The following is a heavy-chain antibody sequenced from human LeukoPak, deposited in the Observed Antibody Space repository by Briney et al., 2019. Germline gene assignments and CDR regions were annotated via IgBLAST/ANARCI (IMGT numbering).Heavy chain of an antibody. J-gene: IGHJ4*02. CDR3: ARDSSTYYYGSGSYGGSVDY. Sequence: PGGSLRLSCAASGFTFSITYMDWVRQAPGKGLEWVAFIRYDGSNKYYVESVKGRFTISRDNSKNTLYLQMNSLRAEDTAVYYCARDSSTYYYGSGSYGGSVDYWGQGTLVTVSS. V-gene: IGHV3-30*02. CDR1: GFTFSITY. D-gene: IGHD3-10*01. CDR2: IRYDGSNK.